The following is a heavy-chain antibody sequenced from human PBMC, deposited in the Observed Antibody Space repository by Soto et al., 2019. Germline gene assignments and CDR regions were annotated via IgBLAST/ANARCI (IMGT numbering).Heavy chain of an antibody. CDR1: GFTFSSYA. J-gene: IGHJ3*02. V-gene: IGHV3-23*01. D-gene: IGHD3-22*01. CDR3: AKGNDYYDRSGYYFDAFDI. CDR2: ISGSGGST. Sequence: EVQLLESGGGLVQPGGSLRLSCAASGFTFSSYAMSWVRQAPGKGLEWVSAISGSGGSTYYADSVKGRFTISRDNSKNTLYLQMNSLRAEDTAVYYCAKGNDYYDRSGYYFDAFDIWGQGTMVTVSS.